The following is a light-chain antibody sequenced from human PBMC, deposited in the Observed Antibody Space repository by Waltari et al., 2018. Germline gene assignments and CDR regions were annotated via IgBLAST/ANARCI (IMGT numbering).Light chain of an antibody. Sequence: QSALSQPASVSGSPGQSITISCTGASSDVGGHDYVSWYQQQPGKAHKPIIRDVNNRPSGCSIRFSGSKSRNAASLTISGLQAEDEADYYCSSYSTSSSLILFGEGTKVTVL. CDR2: DVN. CDR1: SSDVGGHDY. V-gene: IGLV2-14*03. CDR3: SSYSTSSSLIL. J-gene: IGLJ2*01.